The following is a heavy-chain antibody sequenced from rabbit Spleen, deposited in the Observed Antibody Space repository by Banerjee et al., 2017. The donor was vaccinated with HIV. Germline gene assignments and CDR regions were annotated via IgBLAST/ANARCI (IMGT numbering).Heavy chain of an antibody. Sequence: QEQLVETGGGLVQPGGSLTLSCKASGFDFSRYGMSWVRQAPGKGLEWIGYIDPVFGSTYYASWVNGRFSISRENTQNTVSLQMASLTAADTATYFCAREYRDNCNLWGPGTLVTVS. CDR1: GFDFSRYG. CDR2: IDPVFGST. J-gene: IGHJ4*01. V-gene: IGHV1S47*01. CDR3: AREYRDNCNL. D-gene: IGHD1-1*01.